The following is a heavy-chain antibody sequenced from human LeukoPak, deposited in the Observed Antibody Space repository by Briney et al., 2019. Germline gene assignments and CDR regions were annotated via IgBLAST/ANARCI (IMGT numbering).Heavy chain of an antibody. CDR1: GGSISSGGYY. Sequence: SETLSLTCTVSGGSISSGGYYWSWIRQPPGKGLEWIGYIYYSGSTYYNPSLKSRVTISVDTPKNQFSLKLSSVTAADTAVYYRASGILLDYWGQGTLVTVSS. J-gene: IGHJ4*02. D-gene: IGHD1-26*01. V-gene: IGHV4-31*03. CDR2: IYYSGST. CDR3: ASGILLDY.